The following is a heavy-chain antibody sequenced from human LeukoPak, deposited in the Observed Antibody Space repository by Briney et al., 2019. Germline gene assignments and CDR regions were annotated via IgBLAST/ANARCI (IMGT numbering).Heavy chain of an antibody. CDR1: GGSISSSSSY. CDR2: IYYSGST. D-gene: IGHD5-18*01. J-gene: IGHJ4*02. CDR3: ARVGFGGYSYGYVDF. Sequence: PSETLSLTCTVSGGSISSSSSYWGWIRQPPGKGLEWIGSIYYSGSTYYNPSLKSRVTISADTSKNQLSLRLSSVTAADTAVYYCARVGFGGYSYGYVDFWGQGTQVTVSS. V-gene: IGHV4-39*01.